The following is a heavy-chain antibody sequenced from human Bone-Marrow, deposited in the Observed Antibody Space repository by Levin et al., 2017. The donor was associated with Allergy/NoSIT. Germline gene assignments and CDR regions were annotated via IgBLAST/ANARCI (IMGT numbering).Heavy chain of an antibody. V-gene: IGHV3-15*01. CDR3: TTERRYSHGS. Sequence: GGSLRLSCAASGFIFSNAWMSWVRQAPGKGLEWVGHIKSKNDGGTADYAAPVKGRFTILRDDSKNTLFLEMSSLKTEDTAVYYCTTERRYSHGSWGQGTLVTVSS. D-gene: IGHD2-15*01. CDR2: IKSKNDGGTA. J-gene: IGHJ1*01. CDR1: GFIFSNAW.